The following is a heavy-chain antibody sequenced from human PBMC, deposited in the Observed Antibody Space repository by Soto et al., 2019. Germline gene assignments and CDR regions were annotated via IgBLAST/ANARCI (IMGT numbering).Heavy chain of an antibody. J-gene: IGHJ1*01. V-gene: IGHV3-7*01. CDR2: IKQDGSEK. D-gene: IGHD3-3*01. Sequence: GGSLRLSCAASGFTFSSYWMSWVRQAPGKGLEWVASIKQDGSEKYYVDSVKGRFTISRDNAKNSLYLQMNSLRAEDTAVYYCARDTQPNYDFWSGYYFGYFQHWGQGTLVTVSS. CDR3: ARDTQPNYDFWSGYYFGYFQH. CDR1: GFTFSSYW.